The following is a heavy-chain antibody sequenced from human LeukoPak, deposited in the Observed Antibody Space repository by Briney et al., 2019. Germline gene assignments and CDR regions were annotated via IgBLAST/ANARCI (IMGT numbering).Heavy chain of an antibody. CDR3: ARAELSYGPFDY. Sequence: SETLSLTCTVSGGSISSGSYYWSWIRQPPGKGLEWIGYIYHSGSTYYNPSLKSRVTISVDRSKNQFSLKLSSVTAADTAVYYCARAELSYGPFDYWGQGTLVTVSS. CDR2: IYHSGST. CDR1: GGSISSGSYY. V-gene: IGHV4-30-2*01. J-gene: IGHJ4*02. D-gene: IGHD5-18*01.